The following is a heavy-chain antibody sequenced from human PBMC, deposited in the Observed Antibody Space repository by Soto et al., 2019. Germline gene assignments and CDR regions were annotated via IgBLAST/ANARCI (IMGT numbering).Heavy chain of an antibody. V-gene: IGHV4-4*02. CDR1: GGSISSSNW. Sequence: SETLSLTCAVSGGSISSSNWWSWVRQPPGKGLEWIGEIYHSGSTNYNPSLKSRVTISVDKSKNQFSLKLSSVTAADTAVYYCARGRGKRWLTYRNYYYSGRDVGGKGTTVTFPS. CDR2: IYHSGST. CDR3: ARGRGKRWLTYRNYYYSGRDV. J-gene: IGHJ6*04. D-gene: IGHD6-19*01.